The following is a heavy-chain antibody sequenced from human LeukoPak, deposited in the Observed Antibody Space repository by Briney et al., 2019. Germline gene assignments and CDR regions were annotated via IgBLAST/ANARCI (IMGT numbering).Heavy chain of an antibody. D-gene: IGHD2-21*01. CDR1: GFSLSTSKMC. CDR3: ARIIAGPDYFDS. Sequence: SGPTLVNPTQTLTLTCTFSGFSLSTSKMCVNFIPQPPGKALEWLARIDWDDDEYYSTSLRPRLTISKDTSKNQVVLTMTNMDPVDTATYYCARIIAGPDYFDSWGQGTLVTVSS. V-gene: IGHV2-70*11. J-gene: IGHJ4*02. CDR2: IDWDDDE.